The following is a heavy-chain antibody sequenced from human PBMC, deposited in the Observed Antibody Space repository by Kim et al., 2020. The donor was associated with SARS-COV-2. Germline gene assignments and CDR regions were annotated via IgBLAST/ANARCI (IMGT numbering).Heavy chain of an antibody. J-gene: IGHJ4*02. CDR1: GLTFGSSS. D-gene: IGHD6-6*01. V-gene: IGHV1-58*01. Sequence: SVKVSCKASGLTFGSSSVQWMRQARGQRLEWIGWILVGNGNTNYAQRLQDRVTIIRDMSTSTVYLELSSLRAEDTAVYYCAAEAPHRWKYNFDYWGQGTLVTVSS. CDR2: ILVGNGNT. CDR3: AAEAPHRWKYNFDY.